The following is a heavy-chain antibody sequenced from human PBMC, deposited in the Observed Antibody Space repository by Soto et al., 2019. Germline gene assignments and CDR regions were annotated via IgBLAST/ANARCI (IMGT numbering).Heavy chain of an antibody. CDR1: GFTFSDSA. J-gene: IGHJ4*02. V-gene: IGHV3-64*01. CDR3: ARGPGYYFDY. Sequence: VGSLRLSCAASGFTFSDSAVHWVRQASGKGLEYVSAISSNGGSTYYANSVKGRFTISRDNSKNTLYLQMGSLRAEDMAVYYCARGPGYYFDYWGQGTLVTVSS. CDR2: ISSNGGST.